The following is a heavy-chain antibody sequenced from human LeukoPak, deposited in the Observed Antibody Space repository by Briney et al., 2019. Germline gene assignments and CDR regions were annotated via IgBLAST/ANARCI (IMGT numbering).Heavy chain of an antibody. D-gene: IGHD3-16*01. CDR2: ISYDGSNK. CDR3: ARDSRSFIVMITEPRKNLVDY. CDR1: GFTFSSYA. V-gene: IGHV3-30-3*01. J-gene: IGHJ4*02. Sequence: GGSLRLSCAASGFTFSSYAMHWVRQAPGKGLEWVAVISYDGSNKYYPDSVKGRFTISRDNSKNTLYLQMNSLRVEDTAVYYCARDSRSFIVMITEPRKNLVDYWGQGTLVTVSS.